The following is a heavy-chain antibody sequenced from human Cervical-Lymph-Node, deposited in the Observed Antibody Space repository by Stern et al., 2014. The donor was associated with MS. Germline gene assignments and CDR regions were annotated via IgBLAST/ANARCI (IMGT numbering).Heavy chain of an antibody. CDR2: IIPIFGTA. CDR3: ARMGYDSSGFDY. V-gene: IGHV1-69*01. J-gene: IGHJ4*02. CDR1: GGTFSSYA. Sequence: VQLEESGAEVKTPGASVKVSCKASGGTFSSYAISWVRQAPGQGLEWMGGIIPIFGTANYAQKFQGRVTITADESTSTAYMELSSLRSEDTAVYYCARMGYDSSGFDYWGQGTLVTVSS. D-gene: IGHD3-22*01.